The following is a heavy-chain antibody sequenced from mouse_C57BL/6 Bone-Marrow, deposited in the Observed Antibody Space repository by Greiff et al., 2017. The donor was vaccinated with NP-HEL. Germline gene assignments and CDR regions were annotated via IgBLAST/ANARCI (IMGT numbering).Heavy chain of an antibody. J-gene: IGHJ4*01. Sequence: QVQLQQSGAELVKPGASVKLSCKASGYTFTEYTIHWVKQRSGQGLEWIGWFYPGSGSIKYNEKFKDKATLTADKSSSTVYMELSRLTSEDSAVYFCASHEDIDYGRGYAMDYWGQGTSVTVSS. D-gene: IGHD1-1*01. CDR1: GYTFTEYT. V-gene: IGHV1-62-2*01. CDR2: FYPGSGSI. CDR3: ASHEDIDYGRGYAMDY.